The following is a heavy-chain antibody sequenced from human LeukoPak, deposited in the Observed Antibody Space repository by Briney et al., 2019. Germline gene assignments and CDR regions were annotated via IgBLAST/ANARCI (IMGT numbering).Heavy chain of an antibody. Sequence: ASVKVSCTFSVYTLTELSMHWVRQAPGKGLEWMGGFDPEDGETIYAQKFQGRVTMTEDTSTDTAYMELSSLRSEDTAVYYCATEELLWFGELLSWGQGTLVTVSS. V-gene: IGHV1-24*01. CDR2: FDPEDGET. D-gene: IGHD3-10*01. CDR1: VYTLTELS. CDR3: ATEELLWFGELLS. J-gene: IGHJ5*02.